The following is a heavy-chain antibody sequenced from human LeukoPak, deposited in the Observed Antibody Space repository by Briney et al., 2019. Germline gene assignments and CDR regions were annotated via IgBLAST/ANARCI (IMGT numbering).Heavy chain of an antibody. V-gene: IGHV3-23*01. D-gene: IGHD3-22*01. CDR1: GSTFSSYA. CDR2: ISGSGGST. J-gene: IGHJ4*02. Sequence: GGSLRLSCAAAGSTFSSYAMSWVRQAPGKGLEWVSAISGSGGSTYYADSVKGRFTISRDNSKNTLYLQMNSLRAEDTDVYYCATAYDSSGYYLGRTGNYFDCWGQGTLVTVSS. CDR3: ATAYDSSGYYLGRTGNYFDC.